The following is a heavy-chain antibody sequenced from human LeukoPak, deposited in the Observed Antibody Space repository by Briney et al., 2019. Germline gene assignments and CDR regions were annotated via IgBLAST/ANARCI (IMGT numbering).Heavy chain of an antibody. CDR1: GFTLGGHD. Sequence: GGSLRLSCTASGFTLGGHDMHWVRQTTGDGLEWVAAVSAGHHAFYAGSVKGRFTVSREDAKNSLYLQMNSLRAGDTAVHYCVREARGYHYTYFDYWGQGSLVTVSS. J-gene: IGHJ4*02. V-gene: IGHV3-13*01. CDR2: VSAGHHA. CDR3: VREARGYHYTYFDY. D-gene: IGHD5-18*01.